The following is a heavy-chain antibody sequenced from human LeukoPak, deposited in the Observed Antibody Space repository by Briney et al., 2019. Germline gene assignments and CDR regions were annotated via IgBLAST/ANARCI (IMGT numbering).Heavy chain of an antibody. CDR2: IYYSGST. CDR1: GGSISSYY. Sequence: SETLSLTCTVSGGSISSYYWSWIRQPPGKGLEWIGCIYYSGSTNYNPSLKSRVTISVDTSKNQFSLKLSSVTAADTAVYYCARGTYYYDSSGYYFDYWGQGTLVTVSS. V-gene: IGHV4-59*01. D-gene: IGHD3-22*01. J-gene: IGHJ4*02. CDR3: ARGTYYYDSSGYYFDY.